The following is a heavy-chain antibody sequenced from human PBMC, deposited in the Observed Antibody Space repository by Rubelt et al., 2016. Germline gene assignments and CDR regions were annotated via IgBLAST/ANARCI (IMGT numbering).Heavy chain of an antibody. CDR1: GYTSTTYG. CDR3: ARGYFDSTGDFDY. J-gene: IGHJ4*02. D-gene: IGHD3-22*01. CDR2: INTYNDKT. Sequence: QVHLVQSAIEVKKPGASVKISCKTSGYTSTTYGIIWVRRAPGQGLEWMEWINTYNDKTNYPQKFQGSVSMTTDSSTNTAYMELRSMRSDDTAVYYCARGYFDSTGDFDYWGQGTLVTVSS. V-gene: IGHV1-18*01.